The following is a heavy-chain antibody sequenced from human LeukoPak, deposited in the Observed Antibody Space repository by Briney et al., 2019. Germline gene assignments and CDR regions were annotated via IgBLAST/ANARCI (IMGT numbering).Heavy chain of an antibody. CDR1: GYTFTSYG. J-gene: IGHJ4*02. Sequence: ASVTVSRKASGYTFTSYGISWVRQAPGQGREWMGWISAYNGNTNYAQKLQGRGTMTTDTSTSTAYRELRSLRSDDTAVYYGAGVGSTAGTFDYWGQGALVTVSS. CDR3: AGVGSTAGTFDY. V-gene: IGHV1-18*01. D-gene: IGHD6-13*01. CDR2: ISAYNGNT.